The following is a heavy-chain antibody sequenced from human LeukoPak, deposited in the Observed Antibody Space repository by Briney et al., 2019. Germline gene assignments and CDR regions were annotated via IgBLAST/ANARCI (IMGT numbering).Heavy chain of an antibody. Sequence: GGSLRPSCAASGFTFSSYGMHWVRQAPGKGLEWVAVISYDGSNKYYADSVKGRFTISRDNSKNTLYLQMNSLRAEDTAVYYCAKDPRAVALGYFDYWGQGTLVTVSS. CDR3: AKDPRAVALGYFDY. V-gene: IGHV3-30*18. CDR2: ISYDGSNK. CDR1: GFTFSSYG. J-gene: IGHJ4*02. D-gene: IGHD6-19*01.